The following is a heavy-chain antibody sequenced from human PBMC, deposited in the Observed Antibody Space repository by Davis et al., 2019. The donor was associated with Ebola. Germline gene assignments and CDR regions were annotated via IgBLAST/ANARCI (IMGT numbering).Heavy chain of an antibody. Sequence: MPSETLSLTCTVSGGSISSYYWSWIRQPPGKGLEWIGYIYYSGITNYNPSLKSRVTISVDTSKNQFSLKLSSVTAADTAVYYCARGRRYFDWLLYSDYYGMDVWGQGTTVTVSS. CDR2: IYYSGIT. J-gene: IGHJ6*02. CDR1: GGSISSYY. D-gene: IGHD3-9*01. V-gene: IGHV4-59*12. CDR3: ARGRRYFDWLLYSDYYGMDV.